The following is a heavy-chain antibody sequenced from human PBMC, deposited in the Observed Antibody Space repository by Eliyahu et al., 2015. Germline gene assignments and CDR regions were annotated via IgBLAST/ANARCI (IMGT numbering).Heavy chain of an antibody. J-gene: IGHJ4*02. CDR1: GDSMNNYX. Sequence: QVXLQESGPGLVKPSXTLSLKCTVSGDSMNNYXWNWIRXPPGKGREWIGYVYNTGTTDYSPSLKRRLTVSIDKSQNHFSLRLTSVTAADTAVYYCARMRWEVPEFDYWGQGILVTVSS. D-gene: IGHD1-26*01. CDR2: VYNTGTT. V-gene: IGHV4-59*01. CDR3: ARMRWEVPEFDY.